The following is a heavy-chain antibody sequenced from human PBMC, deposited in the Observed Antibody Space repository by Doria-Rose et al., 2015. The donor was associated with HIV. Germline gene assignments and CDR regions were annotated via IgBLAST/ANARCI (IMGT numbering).Heavy chain of an antibody. Sequence: YGMHWVRQAPGKGLEWVAVIWYDGSNKHYADSVKGRFTISRDNSKNTLYLQMNSLRAEDTAVYYCARDSDRAFDYWGQGTLVTVSS. V-gene: IGHV3-33*01. J-gene: IGHJ4*02. CDR2: IWYDGSNK. D-gene: IGHD5-18*01. CDR1: YG. CDR3: ARDSDRAFDY.